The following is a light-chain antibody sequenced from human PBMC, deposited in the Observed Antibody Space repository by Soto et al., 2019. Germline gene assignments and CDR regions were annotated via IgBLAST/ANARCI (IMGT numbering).Light chain of an antibody. Sequence: ETVMTQSPATLSVSPGERATLSCTASHYIYSNVAWFQQRPGQAPRLLIYRASTRATGTPARFTGSGSGTEFTLTITSLQSEDFALYYCQQYHNLWTFGQGTEVEIK. CDR2: RAS. CDR1: HYIYSN. J-gene: IGKJ1*01. V-gene: IGKV3-15*01. CDR3: QQYHNLWT.